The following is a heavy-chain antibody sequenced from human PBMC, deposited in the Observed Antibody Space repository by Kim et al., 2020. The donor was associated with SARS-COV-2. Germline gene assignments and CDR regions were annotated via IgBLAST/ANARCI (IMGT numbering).Heavy chain of an antibody. CDR3: ARVSLIRYFDWLYYYYYMDV. D-gene: IGHD3-9*01. Sequence: SETLSHTCAVYGGSFSGYYWSWIRQPPGKGLEWIGEINHSGSTNYNPSLKSRVTISVDTSKNQFSLKLSSVTAADTAVYYCARVSLIRYFDWLYYYYYMDVWGKGTTVTVSS. CDR2: INHSGST. J-gene: IGHJ6*03. CDR1: GGSFSGYY. V-gene: IGHV4-34*01.